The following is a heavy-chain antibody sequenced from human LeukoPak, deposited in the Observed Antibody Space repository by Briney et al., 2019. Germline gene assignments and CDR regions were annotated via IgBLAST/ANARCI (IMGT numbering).Heavy chain of an antibody. V-gene: IGHV1-8*01. CDR1: GYTFTSYD. CDR2: MNPNSGNT. Sequence: ASGKVSCKASGYTFTSYDINWVRQATGQGLEWMGWMNPNSGNTGYAQKFQGRVTITRDTSASTVYMELSSLRSEDTAVYYCARGNEPAFDYWGQGTLVTVSS. CDR3: ARGNEPAFDY. J-gene: IGHJ4*02.